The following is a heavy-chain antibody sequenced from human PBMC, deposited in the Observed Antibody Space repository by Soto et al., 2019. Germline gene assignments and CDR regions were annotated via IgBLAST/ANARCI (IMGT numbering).Heavy chain of an antibody. CDR3: ASEHRGAVTTAGWFDP. V-gene: IGHV1-69*12. Sequence: QVQLVQSGAEVKKPGSSVKVSCKASGGTFSSYAISWVRQAPGQGLEWMGGIIPIFGTANYAQKFQGRVTITADSSTSTAYMELSSLRAEDTAVYYCASEHRGAVTTAGWFDPWGQGTLVTVSS. CDR1: GGTFSSYA. J-gene: IGHJ5*02. D-gene: IGHD4-4*01. CDR2: IIPIFGTA.